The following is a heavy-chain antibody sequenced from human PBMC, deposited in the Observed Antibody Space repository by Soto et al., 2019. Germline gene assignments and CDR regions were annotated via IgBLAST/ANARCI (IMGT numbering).Heavy chain of an antibody. D-gene: IGHD6-6*01. V-gene: IGHV3-23*01. CDR1: GFTFSSYA. Sequence: GGSLRLSCAASGFTFSSYAMSWVRQAPGKGLEWVSAISGSGGSTYYADSVKGRFTISRDNSKNTLYLQMNSLRAEDTAVYYCVPYSSSSSSFRVEFDYWGQGTLVTVSS. CDR3: VPYSSSSSSFRVEFDY. CDR2: ISGSGGST. J-gene: IGHJ4*02.